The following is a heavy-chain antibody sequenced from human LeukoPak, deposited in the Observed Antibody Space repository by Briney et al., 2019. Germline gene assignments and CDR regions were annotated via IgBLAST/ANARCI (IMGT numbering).Heavy chain of an antibody. Sequence: GGSLRLSCAASAFTFNTYSMNWVRQAPGKGLEWVSYISSTSSTIYYADSVKGRFTISRDNAKNSLYLQINSLRVEDTAVYYCARVEGYGDYAWGQGTLVTVSS. V-gene: IGHV3-48*01. CDR1: AFTFNTYS. CDR3: ARVEGYGDYA. CDR2: ISSTSSTI. D-gene: IGHD4-17*01. J-gene: IGHJ5*02.